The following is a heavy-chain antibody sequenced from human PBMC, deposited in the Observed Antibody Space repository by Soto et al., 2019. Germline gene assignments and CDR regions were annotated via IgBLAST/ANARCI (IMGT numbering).Heavy chain of an antibody. CDR2: INAGNGDT. CDR1: GYIFSNYL. Sequence: QVQLVQSGAEVKKPGASVKVSCKASGYIFSNYLLHWVRQAPGQRLEWMGWINAGNGDTKSSQKFQGGVTFTRDTSASTIYMELSSLRSEDTAVYYCASPSYGSGNFYWGQGTLVTVSS. V-gene: IGHV1-3*01. CDR3: ASPSYGSGNFY. J-gene: IGHJ4*02. D-gene: IGHD3-10*01.